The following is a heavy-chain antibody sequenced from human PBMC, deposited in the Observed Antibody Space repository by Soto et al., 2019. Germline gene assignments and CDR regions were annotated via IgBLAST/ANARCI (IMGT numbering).Heavy chain of an antibody. CDR2: INAGNGNT. Sequence: ASVKVSCKASGYTFTSYAMHWVRQAPGQRLEWMGWINAGNGNTNYAQKLQGRVTMTTDTSTSTAYMELRSLRSDDTAVYYCGRDLDSSSWCMCYYYGMDVWGQGTTVTVSS. J-gene: IGHJ6*02. V-gene: IGHV1-3*01. CDR3: GRDLDSSSWCMCYYYGMDV. D-gene: IGHD6-13*01. CDR1: GYTFTSYA.